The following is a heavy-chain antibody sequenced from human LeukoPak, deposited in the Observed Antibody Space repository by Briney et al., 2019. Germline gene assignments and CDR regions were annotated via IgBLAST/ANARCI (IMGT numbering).Heavy chain of an antibody. CDR1: GYSFTSYW. J-gene: IGHJ3*02. CDR3: ARRFTDSSGYYAFDI. V-gene: IGHV5-51*01. CDR2: IYPGDSDT. D-gene: IGHD3-22*01. Sequence: GESLKISCKGSGYSFTSYWIGWVRQVPGKGLEWMGIIYPGDSDTRYSPSFQGQVTISADKSISTAYLQWSSLKASDTAMYYCARRFTDSSGYYAFDIWGQGTMVTVSS.